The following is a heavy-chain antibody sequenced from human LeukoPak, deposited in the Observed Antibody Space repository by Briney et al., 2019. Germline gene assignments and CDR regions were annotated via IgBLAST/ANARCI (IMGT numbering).Heavy chain of an antibody. D-gene: IGHD6-19*01. J-gene: IGHJ4*02. CDR2: INPTGGTT. CDR1: GYTFTIYY. CDR3: AREVSVAGTCFDY. V-gene: IGHV1-46*01. Sequence: ASVKVSCKASGYTFTIYYIHWVRQAPGQGLEWMGTINPTGGTTSYAQKFRGRVTMTRDTSTSTIYMELSSLRSEDTAVYYCAREVSVAGTCFDYWGQGTLVTVSS.